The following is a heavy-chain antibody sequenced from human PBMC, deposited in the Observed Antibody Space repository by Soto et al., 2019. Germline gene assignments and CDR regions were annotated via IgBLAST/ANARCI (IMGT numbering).Heavy chain of an antibody. CDR1: GGSFSGYY. V-gene: IGHV4-34*01. CDR2: INHSGST. CDR3: AGVVPAAMRSFDY. D-gene: IGHD2-2*01. Sequence: SETLSLTCAVYGGSFSGYYWSWIRQPPGKGLEWIGEINHSGSTNYNPSLKSRVTISVDTSKNQFSLKLSSVTAADTAVYYCAGVVPAAMRSFDYWGQGTLVTVSS. J-gene: IGHJ4*02.